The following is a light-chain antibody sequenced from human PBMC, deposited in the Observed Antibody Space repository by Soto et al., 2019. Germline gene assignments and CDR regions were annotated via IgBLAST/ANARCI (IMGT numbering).Light chain of an antibody. V-gene: IGLV2-14*03. Sequence: QSALTQPASVSGSPGQSITISCTGSSTDVGGYNYVSWHQQHPGKAPKLMIFDVTKRPSGVSNRFSGSKSGDTASLTISGLQAEDEADYYCSSSTRDKTVLFGGGTKVTVL. J-gene: IGLJ2*01. CDR2: DVT. CDR3: SSSTRDKTVL. CDR1: STDVGGYNY.